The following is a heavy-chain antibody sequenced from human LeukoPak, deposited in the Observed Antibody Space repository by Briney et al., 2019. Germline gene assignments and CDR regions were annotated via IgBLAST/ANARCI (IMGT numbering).Heavy chain of an antibody. CDR3: ATPPGITGTYGTDYYGMDV. J-gene: IGHJ6*02. CDR2: FDPEDGET. D-gene: IGHD1-7*01. CDR1: GYTLTELS. V-gene: IGHV1-24*01. Sequence: ASVKVSCKVSGYTLTELSMHWVRQAPGKGLGWMGGFDPEDGETIYAQKFQGRVTMTEDTSTDTAYMELSSLRSEDTAVYYCATPPGITGTYGTDYYGMDVWGQGTTVTVSS.